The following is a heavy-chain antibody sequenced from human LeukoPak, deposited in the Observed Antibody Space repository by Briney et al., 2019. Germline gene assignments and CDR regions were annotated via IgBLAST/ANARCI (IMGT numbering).Heavy chain of an antibody. CDR3: ASGIVSSSPDY. Sequence: GGSLRLSCAASGFIVSSNYMSWVCQAPGKGLEWVSVIYSGGSTYYADSVKGRFTISRHNSKNTLYLQMNSLRAEDTAVYYCASGIVSSSPDYWGQGTLVTVSS. J-gene: IGHJ4*02. V-gene: IGHV3-53*04. CDR1: GFIVSSNY. CDR2: IYSGGST. D-gene: IGHD6-6*01.